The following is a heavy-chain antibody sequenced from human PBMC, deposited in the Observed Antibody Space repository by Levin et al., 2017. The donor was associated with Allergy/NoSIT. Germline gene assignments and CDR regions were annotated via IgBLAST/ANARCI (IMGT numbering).Heavy chain of an antibody. D-gene: IGHD6-19*01. J-gene: IGHJ6*02. Sequence: SQTLSLTCTVSGGSISGTTYYWGWFRQAPGKGLEWIGSFYHGGNTYYNPSLKSRVTVSVDTSKNQFSLRLSSVTAADSAVYYCECYSSHWYLGPNGVDVWGQGTTVTVSS. CDR1: GGSISGTTYY. V-gene: IGHV4-39*01. CDR2: FYHGGNT. CDR3: ECYSSHWYLGPNGVDV.